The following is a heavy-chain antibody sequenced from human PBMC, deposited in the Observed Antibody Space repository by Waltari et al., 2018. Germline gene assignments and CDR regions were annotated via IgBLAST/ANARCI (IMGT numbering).Heavy chain of an antibody. V-gene: IGHV1-18*01. CDR2: ITPNTGGT. D-gene: IGHD2-15*01. J-gene: IGHJ4*02. Sequence: QVQLVQSGTEVKKPGASVKVSCKASGYTFSNYGVSWVRQAPGQGLEWMGRITPNTGGTTSVEKLQGRVTMTRDTSISTAYMELSGLTSDDTAVYYCARGAFCSGGICYADFDYWGQGTLVTVSS. CDR3: ARGAFCSGGICYADFDY. CDR1: GYTFSNYG.